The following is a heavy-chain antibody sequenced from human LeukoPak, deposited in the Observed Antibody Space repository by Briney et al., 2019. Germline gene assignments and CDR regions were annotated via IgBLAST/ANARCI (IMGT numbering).Heavy chain of an antibody. CDR1: GYSISTSYY. CDR2: IYYSGST. Sequence: SETLSLTCTVSGYSISTSYYWGWIRQPPGKGLEWIGSIYYSGSTYYNPSLKSRVTISVDTSKNQFSLKLSSVTAADTAVYYCARDSRIQLWLPNWFDPWGQGTLVTVSS. D-gene: IGHD5-18*01. CDR3: ARDSRIQLWLPNWFDP. V-gene: IGHV4-38-2*02. J-gene: IGHJ5*02.